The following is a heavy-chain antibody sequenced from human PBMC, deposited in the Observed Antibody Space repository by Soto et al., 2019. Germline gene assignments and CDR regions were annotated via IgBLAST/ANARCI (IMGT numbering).Heavy chain of an antibody. Sequence: EVQLVESGGGLVQPGGSLKLSCAASGFTFSGSAMHWVRQASGKGLEWVGRIRSKANSYATAYAASVKGRFTISRDDSKNTAYLQMNSLKTEDTAVYYCTILGIVGATKRPPFDYWGQGTLVTVSS. D-gene: IGHD1-26*01. CDR3: TILGIVGATKRPPFDY. V-gene: IGHV3-73*02. J-gene: IGHJ4*02. CDR2: IRSKANSYAT. CDR1: GFTFSGSA.